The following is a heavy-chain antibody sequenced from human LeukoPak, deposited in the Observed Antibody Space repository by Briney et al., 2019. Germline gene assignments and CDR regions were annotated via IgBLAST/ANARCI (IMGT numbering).Heavy chain of an antibody. CDR2: IYYSGST. J-gene: IGHJ4*02. CDR1: GGSISSYY. Sequence: SETLSLTCTVSGGSISSYYWSWIRQPPGKGLEWIGYIYYSGSTNYNPSLKSRVTISVDTSKNQFSLKLSSVTAADTAVYYCASRGFVEVVDYWGQGTLVTVSS. V-gene: IGHV4-59*01. D-gene: IGHD3-10*01. CDR3: ASRGFVEVVDY.